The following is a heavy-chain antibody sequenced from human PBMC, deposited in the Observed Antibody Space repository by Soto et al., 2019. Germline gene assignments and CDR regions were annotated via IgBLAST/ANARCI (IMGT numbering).Heavy chain of an antibody. D-gene: IGHD3-3*01. CDR1: GGSVSSGRYY. Sequence: QVQLQESGPGLVKPSETLSLTCTVSGGSVSSGRYYWSWMRQPPGKGLEWIGYIYYTGTTNYNPSLKTRFTISVDTSKNQFSLKVSSVTAADTAMYYCGREEPRSGYVDYWGQGTLVTVSS. CDR2: IYYTGTT. CDR3: GREEPRSGYVDY. V-gene: IGHV4-61*01. J-gene: IGHJ4*02.